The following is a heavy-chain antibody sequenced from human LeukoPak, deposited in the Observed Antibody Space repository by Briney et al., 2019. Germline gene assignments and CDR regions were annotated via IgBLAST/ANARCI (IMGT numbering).Heavy chain of an antibody. CDR2: IYYSGYT. CDR3: AKHYMGSSYNRGLDY. J-gene: IGHJ4*02. V-gene: IGHV4-39*01. Sequence: PSETLSLTCTVSDGSISSSSYYWGWIRQPPGKGLEWIGSIYYSGYTYYNPSLESRVTISVDTSKNQFSLKLSSVTAADTAIYYCAKHYMGSSYNRGLDYWGQGTLVTVSS. D-gene: IGHD3-10*01. CDR1: DGSISSSSYY.